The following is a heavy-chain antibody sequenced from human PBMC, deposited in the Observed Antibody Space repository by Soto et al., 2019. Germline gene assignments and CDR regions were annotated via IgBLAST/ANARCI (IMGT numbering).Heavy chain of an antibody. CDR3: AKVAPFILGSHI. J-gene: IGHJ4*02. Sequence: GGSLRLSCTASGFDFSGSEMNWFRQTPGKGLEWLAYITGSGGAVFHADSVEGRFSISRDNAKNSLFLEMNTLTADDAGVYYCAKVAPFILGSHIWGQGTLVTVSS. CDR2: ITGSGGAV. D-gene: IGHD2-21*01. V-gene: IGHV3-48*03. CDR1: GFDFSGSE.